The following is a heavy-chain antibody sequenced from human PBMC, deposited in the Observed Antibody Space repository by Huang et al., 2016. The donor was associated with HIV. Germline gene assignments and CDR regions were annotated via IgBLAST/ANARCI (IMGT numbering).Heavy chain of an antibody. CDR2: IYTTGST. J-gene: IGHJ4*02. CDR3: ARGRVTSSGVVQSYDY. D-gene: IGHD3-3*01. Sequence: VQLQESGPGLVKPSQTLSLSCNVSGASIASGSYFWNWIRQPAGGGLAWLGHIYTTGSTGYNPSLKSRVAVSSDTSKNQFSLSLRSVTAADTAVYFCARGRVTSSGVVQSYDYWGQGSLVTVSS. CDR1: GASIASGSYF. V-gene: IGHV4-61*09.